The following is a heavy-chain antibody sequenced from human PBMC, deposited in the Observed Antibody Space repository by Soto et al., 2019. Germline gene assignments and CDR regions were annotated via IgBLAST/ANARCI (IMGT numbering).Heavy chain of an antibody. D-gene: IGHD6-13*01. Sequence: GASVKVSCKASGYTFTSYDINWVRQATGQGLEWMGWMNPNGGNTGYAQKFQGRVTMTRNTSISTAYMELSSLRSEDTAVYYCARGMIYSSSWYSTKVPDYWGQGTLVTVSS. CDR2: MNPNGGNT. CDR3: ARGMIYSSSWYSTKVPDY. V-gene: IGHV1-8*01. J-gene: IGHJ4*02. CDR1: GYTFTSYD.